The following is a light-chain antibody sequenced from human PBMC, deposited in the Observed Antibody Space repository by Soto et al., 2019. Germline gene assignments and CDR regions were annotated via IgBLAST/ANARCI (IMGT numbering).Light chain of an antibody. V-gene: IGKV1-27*01. CDR3: QQYKSAPLT. CDR2: DAS. J-gene: IGKJ4*01. Sequence: VTITCLASQGINNYLDWYQQKPGKVPKLLIYDASTLHSGVPSRFSASGSGTDFTLTISSLQPEDIATYYCQQYKSAPLTFGRGTKVDI. CDR1: QGINNY.